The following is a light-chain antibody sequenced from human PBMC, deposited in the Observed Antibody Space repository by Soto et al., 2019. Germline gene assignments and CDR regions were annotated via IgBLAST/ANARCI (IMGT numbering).Light chain of an antibody. CDR1: QSVSIH. CDR3: QQYNNWPRT. CDR2: DAS. J-gene: IGKJ1*01. V-gene: IGKV3D-15*01. Sequence: ETVMTQSPGTLSVSLGERATLSCRASQSVSIHLAWYQQKPGQAPRLLIYDASNRATGIPARFSGSGSGTEFTLTISSLQSEDFAVYYCQQYNNWPRTFGQGTKVDI.